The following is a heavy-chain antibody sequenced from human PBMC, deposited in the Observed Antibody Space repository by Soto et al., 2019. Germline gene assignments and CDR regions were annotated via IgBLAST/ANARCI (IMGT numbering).Heavy chain of an antibody. D-gene: IGHD6-25*01. J-gene: IGHJ6*02. Sequence: GESLKISCKGSGYSFTRYCIGWVRQMPGKGLEWVGIIYPGDLDTRYSPSFRGQVTISADRSTSTAYLQWNSLKASDTAIYYCVREAIRGGCYYYGIGVYGQGTTFTIPS. CDR3: VREAIRGGCYYYGIGV. V-gene: IGHV5-51*01. CDR1: GYSFTRYC. CDR2: IYPGDLDT.